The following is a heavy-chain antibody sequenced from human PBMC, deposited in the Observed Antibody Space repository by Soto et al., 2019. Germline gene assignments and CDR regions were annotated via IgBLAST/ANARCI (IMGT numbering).Heavy chain of an antibody. Sequence: SETLSLTCTVSGGSISSGDYYWSWIRQPPGKGLEWIGYIYYSGSTYYNPSLKSRVTISVDTSKNQFSLRLSSVTAADTAVYYCARVAPPTRYYYDSSGYDIWGQGTMVT. V-gene: IGHV4-30-4*01. CDR3: ARVAPPTRYYYDSSGYDI. CDR1: GGSISSGDYY. J-gene: IGHJ3*02. D-gene: IGHD3-22*01. CDR2: IYYSGST.